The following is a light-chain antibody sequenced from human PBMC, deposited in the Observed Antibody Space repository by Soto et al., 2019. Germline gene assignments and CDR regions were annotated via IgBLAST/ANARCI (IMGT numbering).Light chain of an antibody. J-gene: IGKJ3*01. CDR2: DAS. Sequence: EIVLTQSPATLSLSPGERATLSCRASQSVGRFLAWYQQKSGQTPRLLIYDASNRATGIPARFSGSGSGTDFTLTNNSLEPEDFAVYYCQHRSNWLGTFGQGTKVDIK. CDR3: QHRSNWLGT. CDR1: QSVGRF. V-gene: IGKV3-11*01.